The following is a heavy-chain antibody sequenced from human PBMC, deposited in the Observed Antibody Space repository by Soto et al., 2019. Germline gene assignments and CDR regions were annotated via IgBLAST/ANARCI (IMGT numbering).Heavy chain of an antibody. Sequence: GGSLRLSCAASGFTFSNYAMSWVRQAPGKGLEWASGLTGSGGATYYADSVKGRLTISRDNSNNTLYLQMNSLRAEDTAVYYCAKEGSVTAALDYWGQGILVTV. V-gene: IGHV3-23*01. D-gene: IGHD6-13*01. CDR3: AKEGSVTAALDY. CDR2: LTGSGGAT. CDR1: GFTFSNYA. J-gene: IGHJ4*02.